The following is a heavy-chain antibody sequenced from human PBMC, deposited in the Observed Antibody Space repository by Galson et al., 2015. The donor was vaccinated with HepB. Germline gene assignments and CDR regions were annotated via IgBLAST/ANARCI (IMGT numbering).Heavy chain of an antibody. D-gene: IGHD4-17*01. CDR1: GFTVRNNY. J-gene: IGHJ4*02. CDR2: IYTDGAT. V-gene: IGHV3-53*03. Sequence: SLRLSCAASGFTVRNNYISWVRQAPGKGLEWVSVIYTDGATYYADSVKGRFTISRDISENTVYLQMNSLGGEDTAVYFCARGMDDYGGHDYWGQGTLVSVSS. CDR3: ARGMDDYGGHDY.